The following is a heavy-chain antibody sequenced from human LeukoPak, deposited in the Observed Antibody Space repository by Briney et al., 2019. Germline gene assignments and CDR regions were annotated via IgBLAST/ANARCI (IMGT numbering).Heavy chain of an antibody. CDR2: VYYSGST. Sequence: PSETLSLTCTVSGASVSSSSSFWAWIRQPPGKGLEWIGNVYYSGSTHYNPSLKSRATISLDMSKNQFSLRLTSVTAADTAIYYCARHGLYQDYGYWGQGILVTVSS. J-gene: IGHJ4*02. V-gene: IGHV4-39*01. CDR3: ARHGLYQDYGY. CDR1: GASVSSSSSF. D-gene: IGHD3-16*01.